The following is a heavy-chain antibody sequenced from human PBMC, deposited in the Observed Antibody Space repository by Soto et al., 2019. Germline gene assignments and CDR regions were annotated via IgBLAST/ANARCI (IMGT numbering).Heavy chain of an antibody. CDR3: TSATTVTTLGGY. J-gene: IGHJ4*02. CDR1: GGSISSSSSY. V-gene: IGHV4-39*01. Sequence: QLQLQESGPGLVKPSETLSLTCTVSGGSISSSSSYWGWIRQPPGKGLEWIGSIYYSGSTYYNPSLKSRVTISIDTSKNQFSLKLSSVTAADTAVYYCTSATTVTTLGGYWGQGTLVTVSS. D-gene: IGHD4-17*01. CDR2: IYYSGST.